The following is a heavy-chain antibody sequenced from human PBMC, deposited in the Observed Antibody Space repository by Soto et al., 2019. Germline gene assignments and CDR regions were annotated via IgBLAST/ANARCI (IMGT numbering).Heavy chain of an antibody. CDR1: GFSLSTSGVG. D-gene: IGHD6-13*01. Sequence: QITLKESGPTLVKPTQTLTLTCTFSGFSLSTSGVGVGWIRQPPGKALEWLALIYWDDDKRYSPSLKSRLTITKDTAKNQVVLTMTNMDPVDTATYYCAHRPGGYSISWFDYCGQGTLVTVSS. CDR2: IYWDDDK. J-gene: IGHJ4*02. CDR3: AHRPGGYSISWFDY. V-gene: IGHV2-5*02.